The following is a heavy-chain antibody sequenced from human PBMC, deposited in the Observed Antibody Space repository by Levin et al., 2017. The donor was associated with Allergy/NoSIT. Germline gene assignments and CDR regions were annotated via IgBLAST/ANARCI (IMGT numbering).Heavy chain of an antibody. CDR1: GFTFSSYS. Sequence: GGSLRLSCAASGFTFSSYSMNWVRQAPGKGLEWVSSISSSSSYIYYADSVKGRFTISRDNAKNSLYLQMNSLRAEDTAVYYCARNGYCSSTSCHWRALDYWGQGTLVTVSS. CDR3: ARNGYCSSTSCHWRALDY. V-gene: IGHV3-21*01. D-gene: IGHD2-2*01. CDR2: ISSSSSYI. J-gene: IGHJ4*02.